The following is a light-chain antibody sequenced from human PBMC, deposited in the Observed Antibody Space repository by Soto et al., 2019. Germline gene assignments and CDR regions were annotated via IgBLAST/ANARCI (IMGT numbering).Light chain of an antibody. V-gene: IGKV3-20*01. CDR2: DES. CDR3: QQYGTSPIT. J-gene: IGKJ5*01. Sequence: SVLTRARATLALSPGETATLACRASESVSSYLVWYQQKPGQAPRILIYDESSRATGIPDRLSGSGSGKDFTLTISRLEPEDFAVYYCQQYGTSPITCGQGTRLEI. CDR1: ESVSSY.